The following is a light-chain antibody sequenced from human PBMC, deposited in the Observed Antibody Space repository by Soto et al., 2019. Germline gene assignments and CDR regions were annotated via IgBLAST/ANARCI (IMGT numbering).Light chain of an antibody. CDR1: SSDVGGYNY. V-gene: IGLV2-14*01. CDR2: DVS. J-gene: IGLJ1*01. Sequence: QSVLTQPASVSGSPGQSITISCTGSSSDVGGYNYVSWYQQYPGKAPKVMIYDVSDRPSGVSNRFSGYKSGNTASLTISGLQAEDEADYYCTSYTSIGSYVFGTGTKLTVL. CDR3: TSYTSIGSYV.